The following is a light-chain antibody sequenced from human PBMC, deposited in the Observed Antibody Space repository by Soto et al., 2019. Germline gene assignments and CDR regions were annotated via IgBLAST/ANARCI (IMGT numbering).Light chain of an antibody. J-gene: IGLJ3*02. CDR3: NSFTTSNTWV. CDR1: SSDIGAYNY. V-gene: IGLV2-14*01. Sequence: QSVLTQPASVSGTPGQSITFSCTGTSSDIGAYNYVSWYQQHPGKAPKLIIYEVSHRPSGVSYRFSGSKSGNTASLTISGLRAEDEADYYCNSFTTSNTWVFGGGTQLTVL. CDR2: EVS.